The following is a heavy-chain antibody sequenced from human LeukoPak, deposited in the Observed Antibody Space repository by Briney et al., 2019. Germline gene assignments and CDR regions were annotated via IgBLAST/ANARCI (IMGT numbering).Heavy chain of an antibody. D-gene: IGHD6-6*01. CDR3: ARRPESSSFYY. CDR1: GGSISSSSYY. V-gene: IGHV4-39*01. CDR2: IYYSGIT. J-gene: IGHJ4*02. Sequence: PSETLSLTCTASGGSISSSSYYWGWIRQPPGKGLEWIGSIYYSGITYYNPSLKSPVTISVDTSKNQFSLKLSSVTAADTAVYYCARRPESSSFYYWGQGTLVSVFS.